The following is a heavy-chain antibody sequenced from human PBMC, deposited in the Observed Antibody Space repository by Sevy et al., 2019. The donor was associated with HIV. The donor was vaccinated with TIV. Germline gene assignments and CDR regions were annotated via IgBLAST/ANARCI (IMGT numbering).Heavy chain of an antibody. CDR2: ISSSSSYI. CDR1: GFSFSSYS. D-gene: IGHD1-26*01. V-gene: IGHV3-21*01. J-gene: IGHJ4*02. CDR3: ARWDADRRWYFDY. Sequence: GGSLRLSCAASGFSFSSYSMNWVRQAPGKGLEWASSISSSSSYICYTDSVKGRFTISRDNAKNSLYLQMNSLRAEDTAVYYCARWDADRRWYFDYWGQGTLVTVSS.